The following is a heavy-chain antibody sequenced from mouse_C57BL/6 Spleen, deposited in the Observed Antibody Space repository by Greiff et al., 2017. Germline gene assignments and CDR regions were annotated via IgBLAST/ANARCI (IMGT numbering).Heavy chain of an antibody. J-gene: IGHJ2*01. V-gene: IGHV1-53*01. Sequence: VKLKQPGTELVKPGASVKLSCTASGYTFTSYWMHWVKQRPGQGLEWIGNIDPGNGGTNYNAKFKSKATLTVDTSSNTAYLQLSSLTSEDSAVYYCARAADFDDWGKGTTLTVSS. D-gene: IGHD3-3*01. CDR1: GYTFTSYW. CDR2: IDPGNGGT. CDR3: ARAADFDD.